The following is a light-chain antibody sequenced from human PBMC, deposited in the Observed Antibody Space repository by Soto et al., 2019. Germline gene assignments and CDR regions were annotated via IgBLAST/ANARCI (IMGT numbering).Light chain of an antibody. V-gene: IGKV3-11*01. CDR1: QSVNTF. Sequence: EILFTQSPATLSLSPGERSTLSFRASQSVNTFLAWYQQKPGQAPRLLISDASNRATGIPARFSGSGSGTDFTLTISSLEPEDFAVYYCQQRFKWPGLTFGGGTKVDIK. CDR3: QQRFKWPGLT. CDR2: DAS. J-gene: IGKJ4*01.